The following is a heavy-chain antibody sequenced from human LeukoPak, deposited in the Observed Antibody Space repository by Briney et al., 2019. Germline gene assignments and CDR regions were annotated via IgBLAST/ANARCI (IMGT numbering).Heavy chain of an antibody. J-gene: IGHJ4*02. V-gene: IGHV4-59*11. CDR3: ARDAY. CDR1: GVFIGSHY. CDR2: VYNSGTT. Sequence: SETLSLTCTVSGVFIGSHYWSWIRQSPGKGLEWIGCVYNSGTTVYNPSLTGRVTISVDTSKNQYSLNLRSVTAADAAVYYCARDAYWGQGILVTVSS.